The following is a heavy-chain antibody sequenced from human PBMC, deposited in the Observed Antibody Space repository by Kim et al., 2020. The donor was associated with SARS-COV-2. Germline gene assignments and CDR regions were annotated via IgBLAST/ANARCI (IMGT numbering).Heavy chain of an antibody. D-gene: IGHD6-13*01. CDR1: GYTFTSYA. Sequence: ASVKVSCKASGYTFTSYAMHWVRQAPGQRLEWMGWINAGNGNTKYSQKFQGRVTITRDTSASTAYMELSSLRSEDTAVYYCARDPGVLGIANWFDPWGQGTLVTVSS. V-gene: IGHV1-3*01. CDR3: ARDPGVLGIANWFDP. J-gene: IGHJ5*02. CDR2: INAGNGNT.